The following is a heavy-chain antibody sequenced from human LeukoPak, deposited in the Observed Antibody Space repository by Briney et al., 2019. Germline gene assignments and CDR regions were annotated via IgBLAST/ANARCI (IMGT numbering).Heavy chain of an antibody. CDR2: SYYSGST. J-gene: IGHJ6*02. CDR1: GGSISSSSYY. Sequence: SETLSLTCTVSGGSISSSSYYWGWIRQPPGKGLEWIGSSYYSGSTYYNPSLKSRVTISVDTSKNQFSLKLSSVTAADAAVYYCARGAVGATGETYYYYYGMDVWGQGTTVTVSS. V-gene: IGHV4-39*07. CDR3: ARGAVGATGETYYYYYGMDV. D-gene: IGHD1-26*01.